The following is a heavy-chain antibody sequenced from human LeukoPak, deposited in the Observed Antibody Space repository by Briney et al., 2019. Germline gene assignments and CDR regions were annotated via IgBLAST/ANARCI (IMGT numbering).Heavy chain of an antibody. Sequence: GGSLRLSCAASGFSFSSYAMNLVRPTPGKVLEWVSFITGNADTTSYADFVKGRFTISRENGKNTLYLQMNSLRAEDTAVYFCAKRGVVIRVILVGFHKDAYYFDSWGQGALVTVSS. CDR3: AKRGVVIRVILVGFHKDAYYFDS. V-gene: IGHV3-23*01. D-gene: IGHD3-10*01. CDR1: GFSFSSYA. CDR2: ITGNADTT. J-gene: IGHJ4*02.